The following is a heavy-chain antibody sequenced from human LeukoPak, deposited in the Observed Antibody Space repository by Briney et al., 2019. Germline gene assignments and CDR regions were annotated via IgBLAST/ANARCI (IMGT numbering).Heavy chain of an antibody. V-gene: IGHV3-21*01. J-gene: IGHJ3*02. Sequence: PGGSLRLSCAASGFTFSSYSMNWVRHAPGKGLERVSSISSSSSYIYYADTVKGRFTISRDNAKNSLYLQMNSLRAEDTAVYYCARDGDYYDSRGDAFDIWGQGAMVTVAS. CDR2: ISSSSSYI. CDR3: ARDGDYYDSRGDAFDI. D-gene: IGHD3-22*01. CDR1: GFTFSSYS.